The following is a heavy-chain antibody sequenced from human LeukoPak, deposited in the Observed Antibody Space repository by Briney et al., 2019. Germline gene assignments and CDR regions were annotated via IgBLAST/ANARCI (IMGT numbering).Heavy chain of an antibody. CDR2: INVNGGGT. J-gene: IGHJ4*02. V-gene: IGHV1-2*02. D-gene: IGHD3-22*01. Sequence: GASVKVSCKASGHTLINYYIHWVRQAPGHGLEWMGWINVNGGGTNYAQKFQGRVTLTWDTSISTAYMELSRLRSDDTAVYYCARRKDPWLTFDYWGQGTLVTVSS. CDR3: ARRKDPWLTFDY. CDR1: GHTLINYY.